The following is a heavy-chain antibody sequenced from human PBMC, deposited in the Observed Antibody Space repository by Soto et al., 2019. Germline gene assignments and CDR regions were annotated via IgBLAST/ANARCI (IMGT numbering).Heavy chain of an antibody. J-gene: IGHJ4*02. V-gene: IGHV1-3*01. CDR1: VYTFTSYA. D-gene: IGHD2-2*01. Sequence: XSVKVSCKASVYTFTSYAMHWVRQAPGQRLEWMGWINAGNGNTKYSQKFQGRVTITRDTSASTAYMELSSLRSEDTAVYYCARSRGSRDIVVVPAAKGGRYYYDSSGYLDYWGQGTRVTLSS. CDR2: INAGNGNT. CDR3: ARSRGSRDIVVVPAAKGGRYYYDSSGYLDY.